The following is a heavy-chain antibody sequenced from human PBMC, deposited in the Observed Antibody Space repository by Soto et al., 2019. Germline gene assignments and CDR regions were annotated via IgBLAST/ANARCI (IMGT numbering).Heavy chain of an antibody. J-gene: IGHJ4*02. D-gene: IGHD4-17*01. CDR1: GSSLRTSGVG. Sequence: SGTPRVNPTQTLTLPCTFSGSSLRTSGVGVGCTRQPPGKSLEWLALIYWDADKRYSPSLKTRLTITMDTSKTKVVLTMTNMDPLDTAPYYCAHTVYADYVGTGYWGQGTLVTVSS. CDR2: IYWDADK. V-gene: IGHV2-5*02. CDR3: AHTVYADYVGTGY.